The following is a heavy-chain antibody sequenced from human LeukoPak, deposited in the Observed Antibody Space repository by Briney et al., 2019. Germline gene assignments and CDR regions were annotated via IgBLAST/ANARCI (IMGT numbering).Heavy chain of an antibody. V-gene: IGHV4-39*02. D-gene: IGHD5-18*01. CDR3: AREKDDSRDSYGYPRTRWFDP. CDR1: GGSIRSSYYY. J-gene: IGHJ5*02. Sequence: PSETLSLTCTVSGGSIRSSYYYWGWIRQPPGKGLEWIGSIYDSGSTYYNPSLKSRVTTSVDTSKNQFSLKLNSVTAADTAVYYCAREKDDSRDSYGYPRTRWFDPWGQGTLVTVSS. CDR2: IYDSGST.